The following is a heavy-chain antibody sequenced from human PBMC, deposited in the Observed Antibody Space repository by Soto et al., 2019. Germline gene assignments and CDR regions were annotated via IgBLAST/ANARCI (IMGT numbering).Heavy chain of an antibody. V-gene: IGHV4-59*08. CDR3: ARHVAMYYDILTGYQNWYFDL. D-gene: IGHD3-9*01. CDR2: IYYSGST. CDR1: GGSISSYY. Sequence: QVQLQESGPGLVKPSETLSLTCTVSGGSISSYYWSWIRQPPGKGLEWIGYIYYSGSTNYNPSLKSRVTISVDTSKNQFSLKLSSVTAADTAVYYCARHVAMYYDILTGYQNWYFDLRGRGTLVTVSS. J-gene: IGHJ2*01.